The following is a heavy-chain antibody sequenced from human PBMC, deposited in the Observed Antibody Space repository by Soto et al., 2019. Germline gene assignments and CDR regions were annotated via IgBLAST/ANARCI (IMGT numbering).Heavy chain of an antibody. V-gene: IGHV1-18*01. D-gene: IGHD6-19*01. CDR3: ARGSSHGWQGAEEY. J-gene: IGHJ4*02. CDR2: IGGYNGDT. Sequence: ASVKVSCKASGFTFSNSAIQWVRQAPGQGLEWVGWIGGYNGDTKYAQKFQGRVTVTTDTSTSTAYMELRGLTFDDTAVYYCARGSSHGWQGAEEYWGQGTLVTVPQ. CDR1: GFTFSNSA.